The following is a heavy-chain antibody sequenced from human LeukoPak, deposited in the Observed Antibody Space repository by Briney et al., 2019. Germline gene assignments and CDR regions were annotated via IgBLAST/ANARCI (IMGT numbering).Heavy chain of an antibody. J-gene: IGHJ1*01. CDR3: ASPGGYAAEYFQH. CDR1: GYTFNSHG. D-gene: IGHD3-22*01. CDR2: ISVYNGKT. Sequence: ASVKVSCKASGYTFNSHGISWVRRAPGQGLEWMGWISVYNGKTNYAQNLQGRVTMTTDTSTSTAYMDLRSLRSDDTAVYYCASPGGYAAEYFQHWGQGTLVTVSS. V-gene: IGHV1-18*01.